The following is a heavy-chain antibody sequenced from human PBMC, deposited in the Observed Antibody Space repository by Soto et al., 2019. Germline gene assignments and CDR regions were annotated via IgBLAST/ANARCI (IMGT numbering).Heavy chain of an antibody. D-gene: IGHD3-22*01. V-gene: IGHV4-61*03. J-gene: IGHJ5*02. Sequence: SETLSLTCTVSGGSVSSGDYYWSWIRQPPGKGLEWIGYIHYSGSTSYNPSLKSRVTISSDTSKNHFSLTLSSVTAADTAVYYCARLGLMADSRGDWFDPWGQGTLVTVSS. CDR3: ARLGLMADSRGDWFDP. CDR1: GGSVSSGDYY. CDR2: IHYSGST.